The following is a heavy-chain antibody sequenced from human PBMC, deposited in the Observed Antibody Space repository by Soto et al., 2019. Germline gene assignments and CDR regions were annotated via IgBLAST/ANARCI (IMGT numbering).Heavy chain of an antibody. CDR1: GFTFSSYG. D-gene: IGHD5-12*01. CDR3: AKDSAGKNSGCDRVYYYCGMDV. J-gene: IGHJ6*02. V-gene: IGHV3-30*18. Sequence: QVQLVESGGGVVQPGRSLRLSCAASGFTFSSYGMHWVRQAPGKGLEWVAVISYDGSNKYYADSVKGRFTISRDNSKNTLYLQMNSLRAEDTAVYYCAKDSAGKNSGCDRVYYYCGMDVWGQGTTVTVSS. CDR2: ISYDGSNK.